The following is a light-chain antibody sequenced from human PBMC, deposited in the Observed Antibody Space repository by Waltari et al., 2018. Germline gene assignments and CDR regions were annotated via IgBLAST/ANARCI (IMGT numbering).Light chain of an antibody. CDR2: AAS. CDR1: QGISSW. Sequence: DIQMTQSPSSVSASVGDRVTITCRASQGISSWLVWYQQKPGKAPKLLIYAASSLQSGVPSSFSGSGSRTDFTLTISSLQPEDFATYYCQQANSFPPTFGGGTKVEIK. J-gene: IGKJ4*01. V-gene: IGKV1-12*01. CDR3: QQANSFPPT.